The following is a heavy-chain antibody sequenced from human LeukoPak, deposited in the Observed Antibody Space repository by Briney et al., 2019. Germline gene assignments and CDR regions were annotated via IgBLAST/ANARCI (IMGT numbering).Heavy chain of an antibody. J-gene: IGHJ5*02. Sequence: SETLSLTCAVYGGSFSGYYWSWIRQPPGKGLEWIGEINHSGSTNYNPSLKSRVTISVDTSKNQFSLKLSSVTAADTAVYYCARAQWLVPVGWFDPWGQGTLVTVSS. CDR3: ARAQWLVPVGWFDP. CDR2: INHSGST. D-gene: IGHD6-19*01. CDR1: GGSFSGYY. V-gene: IGHV4-34*01.